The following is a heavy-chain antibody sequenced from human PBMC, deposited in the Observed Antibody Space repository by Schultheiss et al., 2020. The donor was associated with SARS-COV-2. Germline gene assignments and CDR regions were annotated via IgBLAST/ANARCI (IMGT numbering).Heavy chain of an antibody. CDR1: GGSISSSSYY. Sequence: SETLSITCAVYGGSISSSSYYWGWIRQPPGKGLEWIGSIYYSGSTYYNPSLKSRVTISVDTSKNQFSLKLSSVTAADTAVYYCASPLPYCSGGSCPAQLWGQGTLVTVSS. J-gene: IGHJ4*02. CDR2: IYYSGST. V-gene: IGHV4-39*01. D-gene: IGHD2-15*01. CDR3: ASPLPYCSGGSCPAQL.